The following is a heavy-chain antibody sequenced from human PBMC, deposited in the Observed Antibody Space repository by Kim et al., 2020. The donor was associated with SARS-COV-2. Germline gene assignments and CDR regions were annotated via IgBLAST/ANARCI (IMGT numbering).Heavy chain of an antibody. V-gene: IGHV1-24*01. D-gene: IGHD6-13*01. Sequence: AQKSQGRVTMTEDTSTDTAYMELSSLRSEDTAVYYCATGAAAGKSNWFDPWGQGTLVTVSS. J-gene: IGHJ5*02. CDR3: ATGAAAGKSNWFDP.